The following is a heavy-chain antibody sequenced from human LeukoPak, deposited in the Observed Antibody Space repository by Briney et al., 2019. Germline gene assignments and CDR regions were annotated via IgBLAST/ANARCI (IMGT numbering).Heavy chain of an antibody. Sequence: GGSLRLSCAASGFTFSTYTMSWVRQAPGKGLEWVANIKEDGSEEHYVDSVKGRFTISRDNSKNTLFLQMNSLRAEDTAVYYCAKRGSVGTLGHFDYWGQGTLVTVSS. V-gene: IGHV3-7*03. D-gene: IGHD6-13*01. CDR3: AKRGSVGTLGHFDY. CDR1: GFTFSTYT. CDR2: IKEDGSEE. J-gene: IGHJ4*02.